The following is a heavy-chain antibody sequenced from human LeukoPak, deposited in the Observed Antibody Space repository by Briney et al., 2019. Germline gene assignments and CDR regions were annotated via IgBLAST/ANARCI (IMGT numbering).Heavy chain of an antibody. CDR2: MNPNSGNT. J-gene: IGHJ4*02. D-gene: IGHD4-17*01. V-gene: IGHV1-8*01. Sequence: ASVKVFCKASGYPFTSYDINWVRQATGQGLEWMGWMNPNSGNTGYAQKFQGRVTMTRNTSISTAYMELSRLRSDDTAVYYCARALSGDYEYWGQGTLVTVSS. CDR3: ARALSGDYEY. CDR1: GYPFTSYD.